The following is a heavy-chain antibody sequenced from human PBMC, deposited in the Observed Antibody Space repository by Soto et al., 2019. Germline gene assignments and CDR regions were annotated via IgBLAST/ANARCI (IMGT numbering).Heavy chain of an antibody. V-gene: IGHV3-21*06. CDR1: GFTFSCYI. CDR3: AKFTEPGYSSIWYYFEY. CDR2: ISSRSTNI. D-gene: IGHD6-19*01. Sequence: GGSLRLSCVGSGFTFSCYIMAWVRQDPGRGLEWVASISSRSTNIDYADSVKGRFTISRDNAKNLVSLQMSSLRGEDTALYYCAKFTEPGYSSIWYYFEYWGQGTPVTVSS. J-gene: IGHJ4*02.